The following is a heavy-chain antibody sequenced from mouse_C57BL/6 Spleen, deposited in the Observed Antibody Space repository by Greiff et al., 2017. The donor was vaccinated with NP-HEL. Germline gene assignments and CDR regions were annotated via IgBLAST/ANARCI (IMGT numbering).Heavy chain of an antibody. J-gene: IGHJ2*01. CDR1: GYTFTSYG. CDR2: IYPRSGNT. CDR3: AIYPFYDGYYDY. D-gene: IGHD2-3*01. Sequence: QVQLQQSGAELARPGASVKLSCKASGYTFTSYGISWVQQRTGQGLEWVGEIYPRSGNTYYNEKFKGKATLTADKSSSTAYLALRRLTSEDSAVYFSAIYPFYDGYYDYWGQGTTLTVSS. V-gene: IGHV1-81*01.